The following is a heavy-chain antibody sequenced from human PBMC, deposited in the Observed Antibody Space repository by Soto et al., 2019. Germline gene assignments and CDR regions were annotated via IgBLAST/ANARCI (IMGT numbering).Heavy chain of an antibody. V-gene: IGHV4-39*01. Sequence: QLQLQESGPGLVKPSETLSLTCTVSGGSISSSSYYWGWIRQPPGKGLEWIGSIYYSGSTYYNPSLKRRVTISVDTSKNQFSLKLSSVTAADTAGYYCARRYSSSWYGWGNWFDPWGQGTLVTVSS. J-gene: IGHJ5*02. CDR3: ARRYSSSWYGWGNWFDP. D-gene: IGHD6-13*01. CDR2: IYYSGST. CDR1: GGSISSSSYY.